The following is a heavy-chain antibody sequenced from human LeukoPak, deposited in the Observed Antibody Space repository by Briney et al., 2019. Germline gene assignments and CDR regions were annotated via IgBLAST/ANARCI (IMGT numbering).Heavy chain of an antibody. J-gene: IGHJ4*02. CDR1: GFTFSSYA. Sequence: GGSLRLSCAASGFTFSSYAMSWVRQAPGKGLEWVSAISGSGGRTYYADSVKGRFTISRDNSKNTLYLQMNSLRAEDTAVYYCASITMVRGVIEAFDYWGQGTLVTVSS. V-gene: IGHV3-23*01. CDR3: ASITMVRGVIEAFDY. D-gene: IGHD3-10*01. CDR2: ISGSGGRT.